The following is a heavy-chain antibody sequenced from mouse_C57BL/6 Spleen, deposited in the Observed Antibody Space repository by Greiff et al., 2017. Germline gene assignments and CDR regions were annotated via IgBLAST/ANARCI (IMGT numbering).Heavy chain of an antibody. CDR2: IYPRSGNT. CDR1: GYTFTSYG. J-gene: IGHJ4*01. V-gene: IGHV1-81*01. Sequence: QVQLKESGAELARPGASVKLSCKASGYTFTSYGISWVKQRTGQGLEWIGEIYPRSGNTYYNEKFKGKATLTADKSSSTAYMELRSLTSEDSAVYFCARKGSHYDYDDAMDYWGQGTSVTVSS. D-gene: IGHD2-4*01. CDR3: ARKGSHYDYDDAMDY.